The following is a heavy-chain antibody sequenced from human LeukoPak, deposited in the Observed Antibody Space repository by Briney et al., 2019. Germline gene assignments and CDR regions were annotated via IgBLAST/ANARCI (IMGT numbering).Heavy chain of an antibody. D-gene: IGHD3-3*01. J-gene: IGHJ4*02. V-gene: IGHV1-8*02. CDR2: MNPNSGNT. CDR1: GYTFTSYG. CDR3: ALTNYDFWSGPLYYFDY. Sequence: ASVKVSCKASGYTFTSYGISWVRQATGQGLEWMGWMNPNSGNTGYAQKFQGGVTMTRNTSISTAYMELSSLRSEDTAVYYCALTNYDFWSGPLYYFDYWGQGTLVTVSS.